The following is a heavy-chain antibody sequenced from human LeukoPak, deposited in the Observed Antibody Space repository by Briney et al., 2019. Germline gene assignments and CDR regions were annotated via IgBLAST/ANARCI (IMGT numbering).Heavy chain of an antibody. D-gene: IGHD2-21*02. CDR2: IWYDGSNK. CDR1: GFTFSSYG. J-gene: IGHJ4*02. V-gene: IGHV3-33*01. CDR3: ARDEDCGGDCDYFDY. Sequence: GRSLRLSCAASGFTFSSYGMHWVRQAPGKGLEWVAVIWYDGSNKYYADSVKGRFTISRDNSKNTLYLQMNSLRAEDTAVYYCARDEDCGGDCDYFDYWGQGTLVTVSS.